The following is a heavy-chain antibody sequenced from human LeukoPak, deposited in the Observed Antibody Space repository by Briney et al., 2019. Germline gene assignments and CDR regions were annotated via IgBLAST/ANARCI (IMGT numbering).Heavy chain of an antibody. CDR1: GGSFSGYY. D-gene: IGHD1-14*01. Sequence: SETLSLTCAVYGGSFSGYYWGWVRQPPGKGLEWIGSIYYSGTTFYKPALKSRVTISVDTSKNQFSLKLSSVTAADTAVYYCAGEITSSCHHWGQGTLVTVSS. V-gene: IGHV4-39*01. J-gene: IGHJ1*01. CDR3: AGEITSSCHH. CDR2: IYYSGTT.